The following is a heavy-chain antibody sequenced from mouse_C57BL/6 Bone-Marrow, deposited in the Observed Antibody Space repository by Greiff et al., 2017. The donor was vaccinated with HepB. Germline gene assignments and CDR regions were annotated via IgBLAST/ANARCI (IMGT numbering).Heavy chain of an antibody. CDR1: GFTFSSYA. Sequence: EVKVVESGGGLVKPGGSLKLSCAASGFTFSSYAMSWVRQTPEKRLEWVATISDGGSYTYYPDNVKGRFTISRDNAKNNLYLQMSHLKSEDTAMYYCARDGYYGSSHYWGQGTTLTVSS. CDR3: ARDGYYGSSHY. CDR2: ISDGGSYT. J-gene: IGHJ2*01. V-gene: IGHV5-4*01. D-gene: IGHD1-1*01.